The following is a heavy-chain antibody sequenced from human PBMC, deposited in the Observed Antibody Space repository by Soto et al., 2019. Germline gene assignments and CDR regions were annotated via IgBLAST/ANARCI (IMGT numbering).Heavy chain of an antibody. Sequence: ASVKVSCKASGCTFTSYAMHWVRQAPGQRLEWMGWINPNSGGTNYAQKFQGWVTMTRDTSISTAYMELSRLRSDDTAVYYCARGFHSSLMDWFDPWGQGTLVTVSS. D-gene: IGHD6-6*01. CDR1: GCTFTSYA. CDR2: INPNSGGT. CDR3: ARGFHSSLMDWFDP. V-gene: IGHV1-2*04. J-gene: IGHJ5*02.